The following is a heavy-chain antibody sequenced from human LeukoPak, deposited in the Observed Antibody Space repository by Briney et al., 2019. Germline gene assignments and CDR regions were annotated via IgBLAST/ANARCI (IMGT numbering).Heavy chain of an antibody. CDR3: STSSTGLSGYFDC. D-gene: IGHD2-2*01. Sequence: SQTLSLTCTVSGGSISSGDYYWSWIRQHPGKGLEWIGYIYYSGSTYYSPSLKSRVIISVDTSKNQFSLKLSSVTAADTAVYYCSTSSTGLSGYFDCWGQGTLVTVSS. CDR2: IYYSGST. J-gene: IGHJ4*03. V-gene: IGHV4-31*03. CDR1: GGSISSGDYY.